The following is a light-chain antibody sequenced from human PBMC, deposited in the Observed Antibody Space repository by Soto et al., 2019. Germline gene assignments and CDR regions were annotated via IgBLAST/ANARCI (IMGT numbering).Light chain of an antibody. CDR1: SSNIGAGYD. CDR2: GNS. V-gene: IGLV1-40*01. J-gene: IGLJ2*01. Sequence: QSVLTQPPSVSGAXGXXXXISCTGSSSNIGAGYDVHWYQQLPGTAPKLLIYGNSNRPSGVPDRFSGSKSGTSASLAITGLQAEEEADYYCQSYDNSLSRVFGGGTKLTVL. CDR3: QSYDNSLSRV.